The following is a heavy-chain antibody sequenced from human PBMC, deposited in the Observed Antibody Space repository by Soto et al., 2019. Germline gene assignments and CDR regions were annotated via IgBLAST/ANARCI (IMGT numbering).Heavy chain of an antibody. D-gene: IGHD2-2*02. CDR3: ASGVVPAAIAGPFDY. CDR2: IIPIFGTA. CDR1: GGTFSSYA. J-gene: IGHJ4*02. Sequence: QVQLVQSGAEVKKPGSSVKVSCKASGGTFSSYAISWVRQAPGQGLEWMGGIIPIFGTANYAHQFQGRVTITADEYTRTAYMELSSVRSEDTAVYYCASGVVPAAIAGPFDYWGQGTLVTVSS. V-gene: IGHV1-69*01.